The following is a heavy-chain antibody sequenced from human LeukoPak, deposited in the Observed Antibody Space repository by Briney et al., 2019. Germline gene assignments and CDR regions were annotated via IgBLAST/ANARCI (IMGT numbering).Heavy chain of an antibody. CDR2: INPNSGGT. D-gene: IGHD6-13*01. V-gene: IGHV1-2*02. J-gene: IGHJ4*02. Sequence: ASVKVSCKASGYTFTGYYMHWVRPAPGQGLEWMGWINPNSGGTNYAQKFQGRVTMTRDTSISTAYMELSRLRSDDTAVYYCARDRSSRLDVYFDYWGQGTLVTVSS. CDR1: GYTFTGYY. CDR3: ARDRSSRLDVYFDY.